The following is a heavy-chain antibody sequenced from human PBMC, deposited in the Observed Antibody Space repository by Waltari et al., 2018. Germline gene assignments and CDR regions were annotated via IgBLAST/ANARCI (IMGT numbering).Heavy chain of an antibody. CDR1: GYTFTGYY. D-gene: IGHD2-2*01. J-gene: IGHJ4*02. Sequence: QVQLVQSGAEVKKPGASVKVSCKASGYTFTGYYMHWVRQAPGQGLEWMGWINPNRGGTNYAQTFQGRVTMTRDTSISTAYMELSRLRSDDTAVYYCAIYCSSTSCPFDYWGQGTLVTVSS. CDR3: AIYCSSTSCPFDY. CDR2: INPNRGGT. V-gene: IGHV1-2*02.